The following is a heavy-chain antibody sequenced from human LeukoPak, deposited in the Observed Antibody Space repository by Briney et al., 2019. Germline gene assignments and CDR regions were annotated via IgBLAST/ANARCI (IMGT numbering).Heavy chain of an antibody. CDR1: GDTFTSYG. V-gene: IGHV1-18*01. Sequence: GASVKVSCKASGDTFTSYGISWVRQAPGQGLEWMGWISAYNGNANYAQKFQGRVMITADESTSTAYMELSSLRSEDTAVYYCARDYGGNSVNWFDPWGQGTLVTVSS. CDR2: ISAYNGNA. J-gene: IGHJ5*02. D-gene: IGHD4-23*01. CDR3: ARDYGGNSVNWFDP.